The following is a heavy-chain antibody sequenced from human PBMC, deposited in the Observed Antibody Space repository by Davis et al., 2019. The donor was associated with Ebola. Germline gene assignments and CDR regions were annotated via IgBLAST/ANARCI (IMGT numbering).Heavy chain of an antibody. Sequence: PGGSLRLSCAASGFTFSSYEMNWVRQAPGKGLEWVSYISSSGSTIYYADSVKGRFTISRDNAKNSLYLQMNSLRAEDTAVYYCAREGRLGGFDPWGQGTLVTVSS. J-gene: IGHJ5*02. CDR1: GFTFSSYE. V-gene: IGHV3-48*03. D-gene: IGHD3-16*01. CDR3: AREGRLGGFDP. CDR2: ISSSGSTI.